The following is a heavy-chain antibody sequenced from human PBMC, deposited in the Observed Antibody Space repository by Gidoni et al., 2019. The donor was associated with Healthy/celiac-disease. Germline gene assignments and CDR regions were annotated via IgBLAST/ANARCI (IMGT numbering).Heavy chain of an antibody. D-gene: IGHD6-13*01. CDR1: GFTFSSYG. J-gene: IGHJ4*02. CDR3: ACIAAAGAFDY. Sequence: QVQLVESGGGVVQPGRSLRLSCAASGFTFSSYGMHWVRQAPGKGLEWVAVISYDGSNKYYADSVKGRFTISRDNSKNTLYLQMNSLRAEDTAVYYCACIAAAGAFDYWGQGTLVTVSS. CDR2: ISYDGSNK. V-gene: IGHV3-30*03.